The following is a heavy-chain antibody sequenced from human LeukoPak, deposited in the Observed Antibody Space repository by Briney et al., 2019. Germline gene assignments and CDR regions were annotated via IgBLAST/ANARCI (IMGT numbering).Heavy chain of an antibody. D-gene: IGHD3-22*01. V-gene: IGHV1-18*01. CDR2: ISAYNGNT. J-gene: IGHJ3*02. CDR1: GYTFTSYG. Sequence: GASVKVSCKASGYTFTSYGISWVRQAPGQGLEWMGGISAYNGNTNYAQKLQGRVTMTTDTSTSTAYMELRSLRSNDTAVYYCARGIPYYYDSSGYYRSDAFDIWGQGTMVTVSS. CDR3: ARGIPYYYDSSGYYRSDAFDI.